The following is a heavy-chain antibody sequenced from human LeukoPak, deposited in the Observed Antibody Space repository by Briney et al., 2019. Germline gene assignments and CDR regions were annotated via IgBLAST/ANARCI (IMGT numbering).Heavy chain of an antibody. Sequence: ETLSLTCAVYGGSFSGYYWSWIRQPPGKGLEWIGEINHSGSTNYNPSLKSRVTISVDTSKNQFSLKLSSVTAADTAVYYCARVENYDSSYYFDYWGQGTLVTVSS. CDR1: GGSFSGYY. CDR2: INHSGST. V-gene: IGHV4-34*01. J-gene: IGHJ4*02. CDR3: ARVENYDSSYYFDY. D-gene: IGHD3-22*01.